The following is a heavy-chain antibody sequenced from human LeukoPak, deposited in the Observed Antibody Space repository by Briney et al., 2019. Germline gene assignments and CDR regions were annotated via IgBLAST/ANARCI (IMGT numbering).Heavy chain of an antibody. CDR1: GYTFTDYY. CDR2: VNPNLGIT. D-gene: IGHD6-6*01. V-gene: IGHV1-2*02. J-gene: IGHJ4*02. Sequence: ASVKVSCRASGYTFTDYYIHWVRLAPGQGPEWVGWVNPNLGITRYSQNFQGRVSLTRDTSIATAYLELSRLGSADTAVYYCARLPRPATSYPHYFDYWGQGTQVTVSS. CDR3: ARLPRPATSYPHYFDY.